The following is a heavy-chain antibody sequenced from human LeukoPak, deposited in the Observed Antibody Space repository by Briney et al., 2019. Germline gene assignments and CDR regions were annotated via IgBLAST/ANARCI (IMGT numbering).Heavy chain of an antibody. V-gene: IGHV2-70*17. CDR1: GFSLTTSGMC. D-gene: IGHD3-10*01. Sequence: SGPTLVNPTQTLTLTCTFSGFSLTTSGMCLSWSRQPPGKAPEWLAPIDWEDDKFYSTSLKTRLTISKDTSQNQVVLTMTHMDPVDTATYYCARTRFGDQGSRIDFWGQGTLVTVSS. CDR3: ARTRFGDQGSRIDF. CDR2: IDWEDDK. J-gene: IGHJ4*02.